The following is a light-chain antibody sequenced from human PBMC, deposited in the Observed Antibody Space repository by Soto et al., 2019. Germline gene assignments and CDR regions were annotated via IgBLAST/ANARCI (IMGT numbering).Light chain of an antibody. V-gene: IGLV2-14*03. Sequence: QSALTQHVSVSGCPEQSIRVSSSSGSSEFIGYNYVSWYQQHPGQAHKLIIYVVNNLHSGGSNSFSGSTCGNTASLSMSGLQADDEADYYCSSYSSTTTLVVFGTGTKVTVL. J-gene: IGLJ1*01. CDR2: VVN. CDR3: SSYSSTTTLVV. CDR1: SSEFIGYNY.